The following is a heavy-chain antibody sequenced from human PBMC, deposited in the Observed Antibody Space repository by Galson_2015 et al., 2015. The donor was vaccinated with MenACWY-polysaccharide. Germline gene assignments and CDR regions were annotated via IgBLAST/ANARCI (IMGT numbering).Heavy chain of an antibody. CDR1: GLTFTNYY. Sequence: SLRLSCAASGLTFTNYYMGWVRQAPGKGLEWVANIKQHGNDKYYVDSVKGRFTISRDNAKNSVYLQMNSLRAEDTAVYYCAKDTGPGEYAYSWGTFDIWGRGTMVTVSS. CDR3: AKDTGPGEYAYSWGTFDI. CDR2: IKQHGNDK. J-gene: IGHJ3*02. V-gene: IGHV3-7*03. D-gene: IGHD3-10*01.